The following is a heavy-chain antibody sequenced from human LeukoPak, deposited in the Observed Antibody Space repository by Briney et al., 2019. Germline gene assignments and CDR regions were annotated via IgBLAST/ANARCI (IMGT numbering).Heavy chain of an antibody. CDR1: GGSISSYY. D-gene: IGHD3-22*01. J-gene: IGHJ4*02. CDR3: ARSGSYSSGYDGDY. Sequence: SETLSLTCTVSGGSISSYYWSWIRQPAGKGLEWIGRIYTSGSTNYNPSLKSRVTISVDTSKNQFSLKLSSVTAADTAVYYCARSGSYSSGYDGDYWGQGTLVTVSS. V-gene: IGHV4-4*07. CDR2: IYTSGST.